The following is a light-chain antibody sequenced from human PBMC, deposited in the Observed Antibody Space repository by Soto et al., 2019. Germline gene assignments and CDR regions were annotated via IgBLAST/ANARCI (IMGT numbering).Light chain of an antibody. CDR2: GPH. CDR3: QQYGSFPIT. V-gene: IGKV3-20*01. Sequence: EIVLTQSPGTLSLSPGERATLSCRASQSISSAYIAWYQQKTGQTPRLLIYGPHTRAAGIPDRFSGSGSGTDFTLTINRLEPEDFAVYCCQQYGSFPITFGQGTRLEIK. CDR1: QSISSAY. J-gene: IGKJ5*01.